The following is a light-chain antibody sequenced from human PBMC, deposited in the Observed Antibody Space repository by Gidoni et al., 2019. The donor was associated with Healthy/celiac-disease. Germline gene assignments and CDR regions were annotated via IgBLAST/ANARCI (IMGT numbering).Light chain of an antibody. Sequence: DIVMTQSPDSLAVSLGERATINCKSSQSVFYSSKNKNYLGWYQQKPGQHPKLLIYLASTRESGVPDRFSCSGSGTDFTLTISSLQAEDVAIYYCQQYYSTPRTFGQGTKVEIK. V-gene: IGKV4-1*01. CDR1: QSVFYSSKNKNY. CDR3: QQYYSTPRT. J-gene: IGKJ1*01. CDR2: LAS.